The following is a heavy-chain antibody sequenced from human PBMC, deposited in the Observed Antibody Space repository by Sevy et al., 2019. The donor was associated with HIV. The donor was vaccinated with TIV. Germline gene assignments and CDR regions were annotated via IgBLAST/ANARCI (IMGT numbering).Heavy chain of an antibody. V-gene: IGHV3-23*01. CDR1: GFTSFKYA. Sequence: GGSLRLSCAVSGFTSFKYAMTWVRQAPGKGLEWVSSISDGGAATYYADSVKGRFTISRDSSKNTLYLKMNSLRLEDTALYYCAKVSMTVSSRWSQSDYFMDVWGNGTTVTVSS. CDR2: ISDGGAAT. J-gene: IGHJ6*03. CDR3: AKVSMTVSSRWSQSDYFMDV. D-gene: IGHD4-4*01.